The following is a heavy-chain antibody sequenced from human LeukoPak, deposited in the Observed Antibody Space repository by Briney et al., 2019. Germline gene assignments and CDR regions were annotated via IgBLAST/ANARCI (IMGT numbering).Heavy chain of an antibody. Sequence: PSETLSLTCTVSGGSISSYYWSWIRQPPGKGLEWIGYIYYSGSTNYNPSLKSRVTISADTSKNQFPLKLTSVTAADTAVYYCAGTRRGSYYDFWSGYGLGYWGQGTLVTVSS. CDR1: GGSISSYY. V-gene: IGHV4-59*01. CDR2: IYYSGST. D-gene: IGHD3-3*01. J-gene: IGHJ4*02. CDR3: AGTRRGSYYDFWSGYGLGY.